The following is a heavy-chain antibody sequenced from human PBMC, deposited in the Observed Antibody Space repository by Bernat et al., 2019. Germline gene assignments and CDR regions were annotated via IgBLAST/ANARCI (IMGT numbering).Heavy chain of an antibody. Sequence: EVQLVESGGGLVQPGGSLRLSCAASRFTFSNYAMSWVRQAPGKGLEWVSAISGSGDSTYYADSVKGRFTTSRDNAKNKLYLQMNSLRVEDTAVYYCAKDGDSSGWYDYWGQGTLVTVSS. D-gene: IGHD6-19*01. V-gene: IGHV3-23*04. CDR2: ISGSGDST. CDR3: AKDGDSSGWYDY. CDR1: RFTFSNYA. J-gene: IGHJ4*02.